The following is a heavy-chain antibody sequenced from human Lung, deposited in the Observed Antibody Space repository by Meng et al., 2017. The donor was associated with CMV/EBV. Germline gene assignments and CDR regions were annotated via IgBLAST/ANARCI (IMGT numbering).Heavy chain of an antibody. V-gene: IGHV2-70D*14. CDR3: ARFQIGYVGAFDI. J-gene: IGHJ3*02. Sequence: GPXLVXPTPTLTLTCTISGFSLSPSGMRVSWIRQPPGQALEWLARIDWDDYKFYNTSLKNRLTVSKDTSANQVVVTMSNMGAVGTATYYCARFQIGYVGAFDIWGRGXMVTVSS. CDR1: GFSLSPSGMR. D-gene: IGHD5-12*01. CDR2: IDWDDYK.